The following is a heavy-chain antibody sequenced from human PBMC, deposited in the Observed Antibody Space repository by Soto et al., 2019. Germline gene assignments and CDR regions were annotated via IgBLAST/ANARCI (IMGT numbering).Heavy chain of an antibody. CDR3: AKPSWIQLWGDYFDY. D-gene: IGHD5-18*01. CDR1: GFTFSSYG. CDR2: ISYDGSNK. J-gene: IGHJ4*02. Sequence: PGGSLRLSCAASGFTFSSYGMHWVRQAPGKGLEWVAVISYDGSNKYYADSVKGRFTISRDNSKNTLYLQMNSLRAEDTAVYYCAKPSWIQLWGDYFDYWGQGTLVTVS. V-gene: IGHV3-30*18.